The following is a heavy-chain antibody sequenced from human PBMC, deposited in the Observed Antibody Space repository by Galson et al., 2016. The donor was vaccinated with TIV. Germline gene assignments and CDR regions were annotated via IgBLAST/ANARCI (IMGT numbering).Heavy chain of an antibody. CDR2: IGANSGDT. J-gene: IGHJ6*02. V-gene: IGHV1-18*01. Sequence: VKVSCKASGYTFSKYGISWVRQAPGQGLEWVGWIGANSGDTNSAQKLQGRVTLATDTSTSTAYMELRSLRSDDTAVYYCARDRGSMTMILVADYYYAMDVWGQGTTVTVSS. CDR1: GYTFSKYG. D-gene: IGHD3-22*01. CDR3: ARDRGSMTMILVADYYYAMDV.